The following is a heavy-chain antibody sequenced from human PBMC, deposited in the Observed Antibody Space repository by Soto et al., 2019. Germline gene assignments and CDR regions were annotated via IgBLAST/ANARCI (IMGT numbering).Heavy chain of an antibody. CDR1: GGSISSYY. V-gene: IGHV4-59*01. D-gene: IGHD2-21*01. Sequence: SETLSLTCTVSGGSISSYYWSWIRQPPGKGLEWIGYIYYSGSTNYNPSLKSRVTLSVDTSKNQFALKLSSVTAADTAVYYCAREGERVVPSQFASWFDPWGQGTLVTVSS. CDR2: IYYSGST. CDR3: AREGERVVPSQFASWFDP. J-gene: IGHJ5*02.